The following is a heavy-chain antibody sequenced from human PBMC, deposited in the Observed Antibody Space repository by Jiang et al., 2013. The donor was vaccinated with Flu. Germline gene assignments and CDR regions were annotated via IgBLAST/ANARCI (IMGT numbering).Heavy chain of an antibody. CDR1: GGSISSYY. V-gene: IGHV4-59*01. J-gene: IGHJ4*02. D-gene: IGHD2-15*01. Sequence: GSGLVKPSETLSLTCTVSGGSISSYYWSWIRQPPGKGLEWIGYIYYSGSTNYNPSLKSRVTISVDTSKNQFSLKLSSVTAADTAVYYCARNSHVLLYDYWGQGTLVTVSS. CDR3: ARNSHVLLYDY. CDR2: IYYSGST.